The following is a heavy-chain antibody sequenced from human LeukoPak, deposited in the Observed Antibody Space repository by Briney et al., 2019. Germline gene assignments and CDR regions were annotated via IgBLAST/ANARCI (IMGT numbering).Heavy chain of an antibody. CDR3: AAPRYSSSWYHGALGY. V-gene: IGHV3-23*01. CDR1: GFTFSSYA. J-gene: IGHJ4*02. D-gene: IGHD6-13*01. CDR2: ISGSGGGT. Sequence: PGGSLRLSCAASGFTFSSYAMSWVRQAPGKGLEWVSTISGSGGGTYYADSVKGRFTISRDNSKNTLYLQMNSLRAEDTAVYYCAAPRYSSSWYHGALGYWGQGTLVTVSS.